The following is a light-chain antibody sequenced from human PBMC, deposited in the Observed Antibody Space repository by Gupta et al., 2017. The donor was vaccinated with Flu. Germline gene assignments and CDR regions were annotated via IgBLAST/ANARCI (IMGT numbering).Light chain of an antibody. V-gene: IGKV3-15*01. CDR2: DSS. CDR3: QQFHNWPFT. J-gene: IGKJ1*01. CDR1: QSVGVD. Sequence: STGTLSVSPGEGSTLSCRASQSVGVDLAWYQQKPGQTPRPLIYDSSFRATGVPARFSAGGSGTEFTLTISSPQPEDFAVYYCQQFHNWPFTFGQG.